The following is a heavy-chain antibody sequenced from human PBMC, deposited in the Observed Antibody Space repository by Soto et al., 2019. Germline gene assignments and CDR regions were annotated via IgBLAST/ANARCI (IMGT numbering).Heavy chain of an antibody. V-gene: IGHV5-51*01. CDR1: GYSFSHYW. CDR3: ATVMATTLPYYFDY. Sequence: PGESRKISCEGSGYSFSHYWIAWVRQVPGKGLELLGIIYPGDSDTRYSPSFQGQVTISADKSISTAYLQWSSLKASDTATYYCATVMATTLPYYFDYWGQGTRVTVAS. CDR2: IYPGDSDT. D-gene: IGHD2-21*01. J-gene: IGHJ4*02.